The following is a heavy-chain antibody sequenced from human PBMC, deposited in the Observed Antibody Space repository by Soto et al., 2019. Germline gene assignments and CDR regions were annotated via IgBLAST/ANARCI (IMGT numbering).Heavy chain of an antibody. V-gene: IGHV1-69*12. Sequence: QVQLVQSGAEVKKPGSSVKVSCKASGGTFSSYAISWVRQAPGQGLEWMGGIIPIFGTANYAQQFQGRVTITAEQSTSTDYMELSSLRSEETAVYYCPGSRYCISTSCHPSSFGYCYYGMDVWGQGNTVTVSS. D-gene: IGHD2-2*01. CDR3: PGSRYCISTSCHPSSFGYCYYGMDV. J-gene: IGHJ6*02. CDR2: IIPIFGTA. CDR1: GGTFSSYA.